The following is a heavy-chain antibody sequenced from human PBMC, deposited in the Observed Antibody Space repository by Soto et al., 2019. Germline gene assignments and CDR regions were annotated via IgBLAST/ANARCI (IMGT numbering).Heavy chain of an antibody. CDR3: ARVWSVGGYVGHRSYYYYYGMDV. CDR1: GYTFTSYG. Sequence: ASVKVSCKASGYTFTSYGISWVRQAPGQGLEWMGWISAYNGNTNYAQKLQGRVTMTTDTSTSTAYMELRSLRSDDTAVYYCARVWSVGGYVGHRSYYYYYGMDVWGQGTTVTVSS. J-gene: IGHJ6*02. V-gene: IGHV1-18*01. CDR2: ISAYNGNT. D-gene: IGHD5-12*01.